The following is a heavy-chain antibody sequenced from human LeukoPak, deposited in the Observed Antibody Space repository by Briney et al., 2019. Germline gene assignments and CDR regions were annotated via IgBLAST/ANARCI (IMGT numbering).Heavy chain of an antibody. CDR3: ARERLNTMGNAFDI. CDR2: TRTDGTS. V-gene: IGHV3-48*03. D-gene: IGHD7-27*01. J-gene: IGHJ3*02. Sequence: PGGSLRLSCAVSGFMFSDYEMNWVRQAPGMELEWISYTRTDGTSEYAESVMGRFAISRDNARNSLYLQMNSLRDEDTAVYYCARERLNTMGNAFDIWGQGTVVTVSS. CDR1: GFMFSDYE.